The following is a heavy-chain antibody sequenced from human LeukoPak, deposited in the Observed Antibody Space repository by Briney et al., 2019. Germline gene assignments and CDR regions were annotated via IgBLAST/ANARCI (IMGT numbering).Heavy chain of an antibody. V-gene: IGHV3-33*08. Sequence: GGSLRLSCAASGFTFSNYGMQWVRQAPGKGLEWVAVIWYDGSYKYYADSVKGRFTISRDNSKNTLYLQMNSLRAEDTAVYYCAREYFYDSSGYSDAFDIWGQGTMVTVSS. J-gene: IGHJ3*02. CDR1: GFTFSNYG. D-gene: IGHD3-22*01. CDR3: AREYFYDSSGYSDAFDI. CDR2: IWYDGSYK.